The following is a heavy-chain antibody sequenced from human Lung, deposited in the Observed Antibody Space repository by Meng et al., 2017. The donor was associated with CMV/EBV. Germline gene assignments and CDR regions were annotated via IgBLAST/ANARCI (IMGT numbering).Heavy chain of an antibody. D-gene: IGHD6-6*01. CDR3: ERDRASIAAPGDYYYGMDV. J-gene: IGHJ6*02. V-gene: IGHV1-69*05. Sequence: SXXVSXKTSGGTFSSYAISWVRQAPGQGLEWMGGIIPIFGTANYAQKFQGRVTITTDESTSTAYMELSSLRSEDTAVYYCERDRASIAAPGDYYYGMDVXGQGXTVTVSS. CDR2: IIPIFGTA. CDR1: GGTFSSYA.